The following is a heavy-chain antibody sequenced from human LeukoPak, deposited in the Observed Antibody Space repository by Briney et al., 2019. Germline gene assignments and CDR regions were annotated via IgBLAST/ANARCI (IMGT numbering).Heavy chain of an antibody. CDR1: GASISSSGHS. CDR2: MSDSGNT. CDR3: ARRCCGGPPCYDGFDP. V-gene: IGHV4-39*01. D-gene: IGHD2-15*01. Sequence: PSETLSLTCTVSGASISSSGHSWGWIRQPPGKELEWIGIMSDSGNTYYNPSLKSRVSMSVDTTKNQFSLKLSSVTAADTAVYFCARRCCGGPPCYDGFDPWGEGTLVTVSS. J-gene: IGHJ5*02.